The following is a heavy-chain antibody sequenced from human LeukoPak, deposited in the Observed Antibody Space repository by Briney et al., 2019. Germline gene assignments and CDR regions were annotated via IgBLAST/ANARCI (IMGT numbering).Heavy chain of an antibody. CDR2: INTGGSA. V-gene: IGHV3-23*01. Sequence: GGSLRLSCAASGFTFSHYAVSWVRQAPGKGLEWVSSINTGGSAYYADSVKGRFTISRDNSKNTLYLQMNSLRAEDTAVYYCAKLGSYGPDWDAFDIWGQGTMVTVSS. CDR1: GFTFSHYA. J-gene: IGHJ3*02. CDR3: AKLGSYGPDWDAFDI. D-gene: IGHD5-18*01.